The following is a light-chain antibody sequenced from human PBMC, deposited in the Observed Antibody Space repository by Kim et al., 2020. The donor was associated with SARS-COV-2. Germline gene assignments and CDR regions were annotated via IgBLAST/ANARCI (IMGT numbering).Light chain of an antibody. CDR2: AAS. CDR1: QSINTH. V-gene: IGKV1-39*01. CDR3: QQSYNNPLT. Sequence: ASVRDRVTNSCRASQSINTHLTWYQQKPGKAPKALIYAASSLHSGVPSRFGGSGSGTDFTLTISSLQPEDFATYYCQQSYNNPLTFGGGTKVDIK. J-gene: IGKJ4*01.